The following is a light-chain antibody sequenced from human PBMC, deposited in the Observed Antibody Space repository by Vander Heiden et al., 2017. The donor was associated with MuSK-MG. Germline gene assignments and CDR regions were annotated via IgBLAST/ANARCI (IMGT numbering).Light chain of an antibody. CDR1: SSDVGGYSF. J-gene: IGLJ3*02. Sequence: QSALTQSRSATGSPGQSVTISCTVPSSDVGGYSFLSCHQPPPGKPPLLMIYDVSKRPAAVPGRFSGSKSANTASLTISGLPAEDEADYYCCSDAGSYSWVFGGGTKLTVL. V-gene: IGLV2-11*01. CDR2: DVS. CDR3: CSDAGSYSWV.